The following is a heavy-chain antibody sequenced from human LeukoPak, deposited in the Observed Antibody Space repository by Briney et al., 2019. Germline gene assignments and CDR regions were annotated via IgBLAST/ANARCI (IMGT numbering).Heavy chain of an antibody. D-gene: IGHD3-10*01. CDR2: ISYDGSNK. J-gene: IGHJ4*02. CDR1: GFNFSSYA. CDR3: ARDHDFGGYFDY. Sequence: GGSLRLSCAASGFNFSSYAMHWVRQAPGKGLEWVAVISYDGSNKYYADSVKGRFTISRDNSKNTLYLQMNSLRAEDTAVYYCARDHDFGGYFDYWGQGTLVTVSS. V-gene: IGHV3-30-3*01.